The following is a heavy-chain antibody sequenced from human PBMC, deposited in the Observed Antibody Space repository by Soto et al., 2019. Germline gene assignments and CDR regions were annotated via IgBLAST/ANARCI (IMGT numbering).Heavy chain of an antibody. Sequence: QVQLQQWGAGLLKPSETLSLTCAVYGGSFSGYYWSWIRQPPGKGLEWIGEINHSGSTNYNPSLKSRVTIAVDTAKNQFSLKLSSVTAADTAVYYCARSKSPLYYYDSSGYYRTGIFDYWGQGTLVTVSS. D-gene: IGHD3-22*01. V-gene: IGHV4-34*01. CDR1: GGSFSGYY. CDR2: INHSGST. J-gene: IGHJ4*02. CDR3: ARSKSPLYYYDSSGYYRTGIFDY.